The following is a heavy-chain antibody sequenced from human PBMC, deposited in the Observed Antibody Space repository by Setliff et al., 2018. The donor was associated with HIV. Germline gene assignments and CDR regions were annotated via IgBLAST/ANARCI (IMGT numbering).Heavy chain of an antibody. CDR2: INHSGST. V-gene: IGHV4-39*07. J-gene: IGHJ4*02. CDR3: ARGLLDY. D-gene: IGHD5-18*01. Sequence: PSETLSLTCTVSGGSISSSSYYWGWIRQPPGKGLEWIGEINHSGSTNYNPSLKSRVTISVDTSKNQFSLKLSSVTAADTAVYYCARGLLDYWGQGTLVTVSS. CDR1: GGSISSSSYY.